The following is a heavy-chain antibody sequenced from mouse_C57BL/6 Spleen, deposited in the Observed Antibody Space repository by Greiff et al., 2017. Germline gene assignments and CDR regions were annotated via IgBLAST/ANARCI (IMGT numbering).Heavy chain of an antibody. Sequence: QVQLQQPGAELVRPGSSVKLSCKASGYTFTSYWMHWVKQRPIQGLEWIGNIDPSDSETHYNQKFKDKATLTVDKSSSTAYMQLSSLTSEDSAVYYGAREEDYYGSTTGAMGYWGQGASVTVSS. V-gene: IGHV1-52*01. J-gene: IGHJ4*01. CDR2: IDPSDSET. CDR1: GYTFTSYW. D-gene: IGHD1-1*01. CDR3: AREEDYYGSTTGAMGY.